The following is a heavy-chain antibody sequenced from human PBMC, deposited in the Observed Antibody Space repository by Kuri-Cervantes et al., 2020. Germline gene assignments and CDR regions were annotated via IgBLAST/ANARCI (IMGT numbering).Heavy chain of an antibody. V-gene: IGHV3-74*01. CDR1: GFSFSVYW. D-gene: IGHD4-17*01. CDR3: VRTVSTKDTVTHLGC. J-gene: IGHJ4*02. CDR2: INEDGSVT. Sequence: GGSLRLSCAASGFSFSVYWMHWVRQVPGKGLVWVSRINEDGSVTNYADSVKGRFTISRDNAKDSLYLQMNSLRDEDTAVYYCVRTVSTKDTVTHLGCWGQGTLVTVSS.